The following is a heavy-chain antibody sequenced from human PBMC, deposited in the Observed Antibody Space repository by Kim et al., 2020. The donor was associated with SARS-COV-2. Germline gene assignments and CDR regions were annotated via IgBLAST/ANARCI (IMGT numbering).Heavy chain of an antibody. CDR1: GFTFSSYG. V-gene: IGHV3-30*18. D-gene: IGHD2-15*01. J-gene: IGHJ5*02. Sequence: GGSLRLSCAASGFTFSSYGMHWVRQAPGKGLEWVAVISYDGSNKYYADSVKGRFTISRDNSKNTLYLQMNSLRAEDTAVYYCAKDRQPPWTYCSGGSCYSTSEDHNWFDPWGQGTLVTVSS. CDR2: ISYDGSNK. CDR3: AKDRQPPWTYCSGGSCYSTSEDHNWFDP.